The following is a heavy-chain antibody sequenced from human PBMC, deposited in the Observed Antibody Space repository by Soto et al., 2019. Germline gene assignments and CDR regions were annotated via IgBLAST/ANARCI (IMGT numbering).Heavy chain of an antibody. CDR1: GFTFSSYA. Sequence: EVQLLESGGGLVQPGGSLRLSCAASGFTFSSYAMSWVRQAPGKGLEWVSAIIGSGGSTYYADSVKGRFTISRDNSKNTLYLQMNSLRAEDTAVYYCAKAVCSGGSCYSHYWGQGTLVTVSS. CDR3: AKAVCSGGSCYSHY. V-gene: IGHV3-23*01. D-gene: IGHD2-15*01. J-gene: IGHJ4*02. CDR2: IIGSGGST.